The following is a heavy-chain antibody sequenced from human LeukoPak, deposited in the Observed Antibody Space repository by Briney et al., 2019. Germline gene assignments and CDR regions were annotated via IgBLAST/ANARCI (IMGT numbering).Heavy chain of an antibody. CDR2: INRDGSEK. J-gene: IGHJ4*02. V-gene: IGHV3-7*03. CDR3: ATYDSWSGYNIAY. Sequence: GGSLRLSCVVSGFTLSSRWMMWVRQAPGEGLEWMTNINRDGSEKDYVDSVKGRFTITRDNAENSLYLQMNSLKVEDSAIYYCATYDSWSGYNIAYWGQGTLVTVSS. D-gene: IGHD3-3*01. CDR1: GFTLSSRW.